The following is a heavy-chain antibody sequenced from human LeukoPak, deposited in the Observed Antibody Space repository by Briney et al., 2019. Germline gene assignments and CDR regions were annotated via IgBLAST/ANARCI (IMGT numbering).Heavy chain of an antibody. V-gene: IGHV3-30-3*01. CDR2: ISYDGSNK. J-gene: IGHJ4*02. CDR1: GFTFSSYA. Sequence: PGGSLRLSCAASGFTFSSYAMHWVRQAPGKGLEWVAVISYDGSNKYYADSVKGRFTISRDNSKNTLYLQMNSLRAEDTAVYYCAKDGALNTYYDFWSGYYFDYWGQGTLVTVSS. CDR3: AKDGALNTYYDFWSGYYFDY. D-gene: IGHD3-3*01.